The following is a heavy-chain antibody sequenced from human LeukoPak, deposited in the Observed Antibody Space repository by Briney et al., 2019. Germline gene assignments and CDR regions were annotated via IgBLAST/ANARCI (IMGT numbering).Heavy chain of an antibody. D-gene: IGHD3-22*01. CDR3: AKPYYYDRSGSGVHHFDY. CDR2: ISYEGSNK. CDR1: GFTLRYYG. V-gene: IGHV3-30*18. J-gene: IGHJ4*02. Sequence: PGGSLRLSCAASGFTLRYYGMHRVRQAPGQGLDWVAVISYEGSNKYYADSVKGRFTISRDKTKNTLYLQMNTLRAEDTAVYYCAKPYYYDRSGSGVHHFDYWGQGTLVTVSS.